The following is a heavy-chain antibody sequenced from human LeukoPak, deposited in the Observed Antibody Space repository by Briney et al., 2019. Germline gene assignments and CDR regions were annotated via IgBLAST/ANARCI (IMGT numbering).Heavy chain of an antibody. Sequence: SETLSLTCTVSGGSINSTSNYWGWIRQPPGKGLEWIGYIYYSGSTNYNPSLKSRVTISVDTSKNQFSLKLSSVTAADTAVYYCARGNRGVVPAARFDPWGQGTLVTVSS. CDR2: IYYSGST. CDR3: ARGNRGVVPAARFDP. J-gene: IGHJ5*02. D-gene: IGHD2-2*01. CDR1: GGSINSTSNY. V-gene: IGHV4-61*05.